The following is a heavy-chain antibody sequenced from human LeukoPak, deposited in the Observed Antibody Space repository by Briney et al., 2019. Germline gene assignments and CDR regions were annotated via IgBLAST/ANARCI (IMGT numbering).Heavy chain of an antibody. Sequence: ASVKVSCKASGYTFTSYYMHWVRQAPGQGLEWMGIINPSGGSTSYAQKFQGRVAMTRDTSTSTVYMELSSLRSEDTAVYYCARVGDSSGYYYSFDFQHWGQGTLVTVSS. CDR1: GYTFTSYY. V-gene: IGHV1-46*01. CDR3: ARVGDSSGYYYSFDFQH. J-gene: IGHJ1*01. D-gene: IGHD3-22*01. CDR2: INPSGGST.